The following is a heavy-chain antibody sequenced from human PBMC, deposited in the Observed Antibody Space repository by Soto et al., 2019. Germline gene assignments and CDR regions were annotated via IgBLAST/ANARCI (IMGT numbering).Heavy chain of an antibody. CDR2: IITITGFI. D-gene: IGHD5-12*01. CDR1: GFTFSSYS. J-gene: IGHJ4*02. Sequence: PVGSLRLSCAASGFTFSSYSMNWVRQAPGKGLEWVSIITITGFIDYADSVKDRFTISRDNAKSSLYLQMNSLRAEDTAVYYCARDSREYNAYDYNWGQGTLVTVSS. CDR3: ARDSREYNAYDYN. V-gene: IGHV3-21*01.